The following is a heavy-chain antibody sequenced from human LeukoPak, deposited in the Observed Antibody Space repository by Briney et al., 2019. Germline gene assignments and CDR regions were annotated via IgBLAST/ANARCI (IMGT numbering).Heavy chain of an antibody. CDR3: ARDRGYSYGHPLDY. CDR2: ISSSGSTI. Sequence: GGSLRLSCAASGFTFSDYYMSWIRQAPGKGLEWVSYISSSGSTIYYADSVKGRFTISRDNSKNMLFLQMNSLKDEDTAVYYCARDRGYSYGHPLDYWGQGTLVTVSS. CDR1: GFTFSDYY. D-gene: IGHD5-18*01. J-gene: IGHJ4*02. V-gene: IGHV3-11*04.